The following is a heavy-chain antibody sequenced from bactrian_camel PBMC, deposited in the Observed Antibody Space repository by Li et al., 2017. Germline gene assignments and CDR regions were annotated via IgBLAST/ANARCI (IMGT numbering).Heavy chain of an antibody. CDR1: GFTFDNNW. D-gene: IGHD4*01. Sequence: QLVESGGGSVQAGGSLRLSCAASGFTFDNNWMYWVRQTPRKGLECVSTINSDGGITYYADSVKGRFTISQDSAKSTVYLQMSNLKPEDTAIYTCEPIKDGGGDYCHTYVGGQGTQVTVS. V-gene: IGHV3S25*01. J-gene: IGHJ4*01. CDR2: INSDGGIT. CDR3: EPIKDGGGDYCHTYV.